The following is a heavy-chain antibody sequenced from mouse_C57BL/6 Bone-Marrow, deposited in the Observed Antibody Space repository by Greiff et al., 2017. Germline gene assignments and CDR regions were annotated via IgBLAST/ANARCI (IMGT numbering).Heavy chain of an antibody. CDR1: GFSLTSYG. D-gene: IGHD2-13*01. V-gene: IGHV2-2*01. J-gene: IGHJ2*01. CDR3: ARKGDGEDLFDY. Sequence: VKLMASGPGLVQPSQSLSITCTVSGFSLTSYGVHWVRQSPGKGLEWLGVIWSGGSTDYNAAFISRLSISKDNSKSQVFVKMNSLQADYTAIYYCARKGDGEDLFDYWGQGTTLTVSS. CDR2: IWSGGST.